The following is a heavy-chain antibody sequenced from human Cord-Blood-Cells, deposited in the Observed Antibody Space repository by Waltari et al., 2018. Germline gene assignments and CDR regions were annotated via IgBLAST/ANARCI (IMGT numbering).Heavy chain of an antibody. Sequence: QVQLVQSGAEVKKPGASVKVSCKASGYTFTGYYMHWVRQAPGQGLEWMGRNNPNSGGTNFVKKFQGRVTMTRDTSISTAYMELSRLRSDDTAVYYCARGIAAAAIDYWGQGTLVTVSS. CDR1: GYTFTGYY. CDR2: NNPNSGGT. J-gene: IGHJ4*02. V-gene: IGHV1-2*06. CDR3: ARGIAAAAIDY. D-gene: IGHD6-13*01.